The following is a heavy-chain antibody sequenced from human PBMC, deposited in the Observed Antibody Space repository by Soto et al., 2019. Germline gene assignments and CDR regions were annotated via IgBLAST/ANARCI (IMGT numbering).Heavy chain of an antibody. CDR1: GFTFSSSA. V-gene: IGHV3-30*04. CDR3: TTDRGVGPRPLFDS. CDR2: ISYDGKKK. Sequence: QVQLVESGGGVVQPGRSLRLSCAASGFTFSSSAMHWVRQAPGKGLEWVAVISYDGKKKFYADSVMGRFTISRDNSKNTLYVQMNSLKTEDTAVYYCTTDRGVGPRPLFDSWGQGTLVTVSS. J-gene: IGHJ4*02. D-gene: IGHD6-6*01.